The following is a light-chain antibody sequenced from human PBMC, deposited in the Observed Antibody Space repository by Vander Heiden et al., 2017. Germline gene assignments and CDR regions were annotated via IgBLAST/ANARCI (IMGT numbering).Light chain of an antibody. J-gene: IGLJ2*01. CDR3: GTWDSSLSVVV. Sequence: QSVLTQPPSVSAPSGQRVTISCPGSTSNIEGNSVSWYQQVPGTVPKLLIYDNDKRPSGIPDRFSGSKSATSATLVITGLQTGDEANYYCGTWDSSLSVVVFGGETRLTVL. CDR1: TSNIEGNS. CDR2: DND. V-gene: IGLV1-51*01.